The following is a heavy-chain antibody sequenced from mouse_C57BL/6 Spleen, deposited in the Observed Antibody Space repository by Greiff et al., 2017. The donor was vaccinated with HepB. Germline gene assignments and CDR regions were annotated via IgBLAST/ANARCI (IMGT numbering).Heavy chain of an antibody. CDR2: INPSTGGT. CDR1: GYSFTGYY. D-gene: IGHD1-1*01. V-gene: IGHV1-42*01. J-gene: IGHJ2*01. CDR3: ARDSSAPFDY. Sequence: EVNLVESGPELVKPGASVKISCKASGYSFTGYYMNWVKQSPEKSLEWIGEINPSTGGTTYNQKFKAKATLTVDKSSSTAYMQLKSLTSEDSAVYYCARDSSAPFDYWGQGTTLTVSS.